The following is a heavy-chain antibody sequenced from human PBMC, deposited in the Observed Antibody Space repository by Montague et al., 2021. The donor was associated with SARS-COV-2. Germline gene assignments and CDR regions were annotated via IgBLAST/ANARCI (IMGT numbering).Heavy chain of an antibody. J-gene: IGHJ4*02. CDR2: IYYTGST. V-gene: IGHV4-59*01. CDR3: ARVQNTCFIANCVNYFDF. CDR1: GGSISTYY. D-gene: IGHD1-1*01. Sequence: SETLSLTCTVSGGSISTYYWSWIRQPPGKGLEWIGYIYYTGSTKYNPSLKSRVTMSLDRPTNRFSLRLNSVTAADTAMSYCARVQNTCFIANCVNYFDFWGLGAQVTVSS.